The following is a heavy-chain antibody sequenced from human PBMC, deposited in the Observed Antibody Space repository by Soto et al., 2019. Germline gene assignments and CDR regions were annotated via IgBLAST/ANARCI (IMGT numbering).Heavy chain of an antibody. V-gene: IGHV4-61*01. J-gene: IGHJ5*02. Sequence: SETLSLTCTVSGGSVSSGSYYWSWIRQPPGKGLEWIGYIYYSGSTNYNPSLKSRVTISVDTSKSQFSLKLSSVTAADTAVYYCARGRIAAAGGNWFDPWGQGTLVTVSS. CDR3: ARGRIAAAGGNWFDP. CDR1: GGSVSSGSYY. CDR2: IYYSGST. D-gene: IGHD6-13*01.